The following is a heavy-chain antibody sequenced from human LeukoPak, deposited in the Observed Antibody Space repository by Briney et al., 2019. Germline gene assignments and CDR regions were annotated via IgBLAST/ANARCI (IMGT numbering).Heavy chain of an antibody. J-gene: IGHJ6*03. CDR1: GGTFSSYA. Sequence: ASVKVPCKASGGTFSSYAISWVRQAPGQGLEWMGIINPSGGSTSYAQKFQGRVTMTRDMSTSTVYMELSSLRSEDTAVYYCARDPQQLATNYYYYYMDVWGKGTTVTVSS. V-gene: IGHV1-46*01. CDR3: ARDPQQLATNYYYYYMDV. D-gene: IGHD6-13*01. CDR2: INPSGGST.